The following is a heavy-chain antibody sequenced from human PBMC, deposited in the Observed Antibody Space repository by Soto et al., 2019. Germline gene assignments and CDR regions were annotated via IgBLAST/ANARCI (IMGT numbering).Heavy chain of an antibody. CDR2: ISGSGGST. D-gene: IGHD1-26*01. J-gene: IGHJ4*02. Sequence: GGSLRLSCAASGFTFSSYAMSWVRQAPGKGLEWVSGISGSGGSTYYADSVKGRFTISRDNSKNTLYLQMNSLRAEDTAVFDCQNHSSRWADFDYWGQGTLVTVS. V-gene: IGHV3-23*01. CDR3: QNHSSRWADFDY. CDR1: GFTFSSYA.